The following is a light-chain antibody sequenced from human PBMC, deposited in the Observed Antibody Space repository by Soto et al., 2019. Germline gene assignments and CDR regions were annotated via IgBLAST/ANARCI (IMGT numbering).Light chain of an antibody. J-gene: IGKJ2*01. CDR2: DAS. V-gene: IGKV1-33*01. Sequence: DIQMTQSPPSLSASVGDRVTITCQARQDISNYLNWYQQKPGKAPKLLIYDASNLETGVPSRFSGSGSGTDFTFTISSLQPEDTATYYCQQYDNLPYTFGQGTKLEIK. CDR3: QQYDNLPYT. CDR1: QDISNY.